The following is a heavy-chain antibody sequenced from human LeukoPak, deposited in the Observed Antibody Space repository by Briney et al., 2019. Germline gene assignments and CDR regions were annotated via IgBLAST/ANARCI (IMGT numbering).Heavy chain of an antibody. CDR2: ISGSGGST. CDR3: AKVRGIIRGYYYFDY. D-gene: IGHD3-10*01. CDR1: GFTFSSYT. V-gene: IGHV3-23*01. J-gene: IGHJ4*02. Sequence: GGSLRLSCAASGFTFSSYTMNWVRQAPGKGLEWVSAISGSGGSTYYADSVKGRFTISRDNSKNTLYLQMNSLRAEDTALYYCAKVRGIIRGYYYFDYWGQGTLVTVSS.